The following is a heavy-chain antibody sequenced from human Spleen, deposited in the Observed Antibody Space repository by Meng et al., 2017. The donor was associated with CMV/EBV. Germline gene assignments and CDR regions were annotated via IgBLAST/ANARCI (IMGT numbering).Heavy chain of an antibody. V-gene: IGHV1-2*02. D-gene: IGHD2-8*02. CDR2: IHPHRGDT. CDR3: ARTQVPAHTGSYRYYYYYSMDV. CDR1: GYTFTAHY. Sequence: ASVKVSCKASGYTFTAHYFHWVRQAPGQGLEWMGWIHPHRGDTNYAQQFQGRVTLTRDTSINTAYMEMSRLRSDDTAFYYCARTQVPAHTGSYRYYYYYSMDVWGQGTTVTVSS. J-gene: IGHJ6*02.